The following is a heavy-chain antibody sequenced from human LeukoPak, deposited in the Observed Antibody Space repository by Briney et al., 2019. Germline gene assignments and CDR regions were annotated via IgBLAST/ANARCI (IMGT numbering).Heavy chain of an antibody. J-gene: IGHJ4*02. CDR2: ISWNSGSI. D-gene: IGHD2-8*01. CDR1: GFTFDDYA. V-gene: IGHV3-9*01. CDR3: AKDIALGYCTNGVCYTGVY. Sequence: GRSLRLSCAASGFTFDDYAMHWVRQAPGRGLEWVSGISWNSGSIGYADSVKGRFTISRDNAKNSLYLQMNSLRAEDTALHYCAKDIALGYCTNGVCYTGVYWGQGTLVTVSS.